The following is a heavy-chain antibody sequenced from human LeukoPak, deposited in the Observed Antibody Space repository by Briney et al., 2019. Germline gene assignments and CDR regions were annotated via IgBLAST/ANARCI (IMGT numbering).Heavy chain of an antibody. CDR1: GFIVGNYG. J-gene: IGHJ5*02. CDR3: ARDLSFWSLSFDP. D-gene: IGHD3-9*01. Sequence: PGTSLRLSCVASGFIVGNYGMHWVRQAPGKGLEWVAGLGAAGEFYYADSVEGRFTISRDTSKNTVYVQMNSLGGEDTAVYYCARDLSFWSLSFDPWGQGTLVIVSS. CDR2: LGAAGEF. V-gene: IGHV3-33*01.